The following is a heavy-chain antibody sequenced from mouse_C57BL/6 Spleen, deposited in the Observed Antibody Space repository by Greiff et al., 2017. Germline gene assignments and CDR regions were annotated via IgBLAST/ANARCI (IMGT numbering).Heavy chain of an antibody. V-gene: IGHV3-8*01. CDR2: ISYSGST. J-gene: IGHJ2*01. CDR1: GYSITSDY. Sequence: EVMLVESGPGLAKPSQTLSLTCSFTGYSITSDYWNWIRKFPGNKLEYMGYISYSGSTYYNPSLKSRLSITRDTSKNQYYQQLNTVTTEDTATYYCARIQLTGTEDYFDYWGQGTTLTVSS. CDR3: ARIQLTGTEDYFDY. D-gene: IGHD4-1*01.